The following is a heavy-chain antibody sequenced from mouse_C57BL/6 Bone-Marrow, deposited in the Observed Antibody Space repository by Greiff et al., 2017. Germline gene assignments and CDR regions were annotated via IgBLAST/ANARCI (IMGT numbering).Heavy chain of an antibody. Sequence: QVQLQQPGAELVKPGASVKMSCKASGYTFTSYWITWVKQRPGQGLEWIGDIYPGSGSTNYNEKFKSKGTLTVDTASSTTYMQLSSLTSEDSAVYYCARSITTVVGYWGQGTTLTVSS. CDR1: GYTFTSYW. V-gene: IGHV1-55*01. J-gene: IGHJ2*01. CDR3: ARSITTVVGY. D-gene: IGHD1-1*01. CDR2: IYPGSGST.